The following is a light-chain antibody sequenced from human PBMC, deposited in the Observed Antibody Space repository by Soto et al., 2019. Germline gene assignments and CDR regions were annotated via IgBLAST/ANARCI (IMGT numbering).Light chain of an antibody. J-gene: IGLJ1*01. V-gene: IGLV2-8*01. CDR3: NSYTGTSNV. Sequence: QSALTQPPSASGSLGQSVTISCTGTSSDVGAYRYVSWYQQHPGKAPKLIIYGVHERPSGVPARFSGSKSGNTASLTISGLQAEDEADYYCNSYTGTSNVFGTGTKLTVL. CDR2: GVH. CDR1: SSDVGAYRY.